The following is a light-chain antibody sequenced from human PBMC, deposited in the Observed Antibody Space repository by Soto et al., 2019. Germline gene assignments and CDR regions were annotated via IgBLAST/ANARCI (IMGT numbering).Light chain of an antibody. CDR2: HTS. CDR1: QDISNY. J-gene: IGKJ4*01. CDR3: QQYDRVPPV. V-gene: IGKV1-33*01. Sequence: DLQMTQSPSSLSASVGDRVTITCQASQDISNYLNWYQQKPGKAPKLLIQHTSILETGVPSRFSGSGSGTDFTFTISSLQPEDIGTYYCQQYDRVPPVFGGGTKLEI.